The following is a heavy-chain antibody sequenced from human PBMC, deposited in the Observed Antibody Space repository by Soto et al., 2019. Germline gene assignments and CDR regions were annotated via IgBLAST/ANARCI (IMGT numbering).Heavy chain of an antibody. CDR3: ARGILHCSSASCFYTWFDP. D-gene: IGHD2-2*01. V-gene: IGHV4-59*01. Sequence: SATLSLGRTVSGVSITDYNRSWIRQPPGKRWGYTRFFYHSRTTDYSPPLKRRVTISVDTSKTPFSLRLSSVTAAYTAVYYCARGILHCSSASCFYTWFDPWGQVTLVTVS. CDR1: GVSITDYN. CDR2: FYHSRTT. J-gene: IGHJ5*02.